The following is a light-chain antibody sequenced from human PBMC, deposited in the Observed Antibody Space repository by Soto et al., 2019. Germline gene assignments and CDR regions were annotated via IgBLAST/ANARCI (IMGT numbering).Light chain of an antibody. Sequence: DIQMTQSPSSLSASVGDRVTITCRASQSISSYLNWYQQKPGKVPKLLIYAASSLQSGVPSRFSARGSGTDFTLTISSLQPEDFATYYCQQSYSTPRTFGQGTKVDIK. CDR3: QQSYSTPRT. CDR1: QSISSY. CDR2: AAS. J-gene: IGKJ1*01. V-gene: IGKV1-39*01.